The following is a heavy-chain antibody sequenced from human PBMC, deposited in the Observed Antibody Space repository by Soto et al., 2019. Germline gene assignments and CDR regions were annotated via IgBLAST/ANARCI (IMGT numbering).Heavy chain of an antibody. D-gene: IGHD2-15*01. CDR1: GFSFSNVW. CDR2: IKRKSVGGTT. J-gene: IGHJ4*02. Sequence: EVQLVESGGGLVKPGGSLTLSCAASGFSFSNVWMSWVRQAPGKGLEWVGHIKRKSVGGTTDYTAPGKGRFTISRDDSTDTLYLQMNSLKTESTAVYYCTTYSPQTFCDGGPGYSFQTKIHDTWGQGILVAVSS. CDR3: TTYSPQTFCDGGPGYSFQTKIHDT. V-gene: IGHV3-15*01.